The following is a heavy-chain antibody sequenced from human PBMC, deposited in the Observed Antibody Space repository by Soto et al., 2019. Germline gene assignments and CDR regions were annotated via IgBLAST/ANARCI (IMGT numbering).Heavy chain of an antibody. CDR3: ARESHDMLTGPPWVWYFDL. Sequence: QVQIQQWGAGPLRPLETLSLTCGVSAGSVSGYYWAWIRQPPGKGLEWIGEINDRGSINYNPSLKSRVSISIDTSKNHYSLNLRSVTAADTAVYYCARESHDMLTGPPWVWYFDLWGRGTLVTVSS. D-gene: IGHD3-9*01. J-gene: IGHJ2*01. CDR1: AGSVSGYY. CDR2: INDRGSI. V-gene: IGHV4-34*02.